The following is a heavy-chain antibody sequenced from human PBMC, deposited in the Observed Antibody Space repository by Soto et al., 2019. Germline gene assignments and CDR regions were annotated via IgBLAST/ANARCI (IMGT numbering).Heavy chain of an antibody. Sequence: EAQLVESGGGLVQPGESLTLSCAASGFTFSNSYMAWIRQAPERGLQWVAVISPDGNKKFYVDSMEGRFTISRDNAKNSLFLRMNNLQPADTAIYYCATSGGGLWGQGTLVTVSS. CDR2: ISPDGNKK. CDR1: GFTFSNSY. CDR3: ATSGGGL. J-gene: IGHJ4*02. D-gene: IGHD2-15*01. V-gene: IGHV3-7*01.